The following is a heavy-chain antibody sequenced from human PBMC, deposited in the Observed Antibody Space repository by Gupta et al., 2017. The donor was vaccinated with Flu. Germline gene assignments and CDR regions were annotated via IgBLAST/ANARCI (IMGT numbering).Heavy chain of an antibody. Sequence: EVQLLESGGGLVQPGGSLRLSCAASGFTFSSYAMSWVRQAPGKGLEWVSAISGSGGSTYYADSVKGRFTISRDNSKNTLYLQMNSLRAEDTAVYYCAKADCSSTSCYINDYYYGMDVWGQGTTVTVSS. CDR1: GFTFSSYA. D-gene: IGHD2-2*02. CDR2: ISGSGGST. V-gene: IGHV3-23*01. J-gene: IGHJ6*02. CDR3: AKADCSSTSCYINDYYYGMDV.